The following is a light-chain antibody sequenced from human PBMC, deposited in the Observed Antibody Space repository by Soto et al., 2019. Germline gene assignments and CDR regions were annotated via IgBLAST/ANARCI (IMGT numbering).Light chain of an antibody. CDR3: SSYAGSNNLV. V-gene: IGLV2-8*01. CDR2: EVT. Sequence: QSALTQPPSASGSLGQSVTISCTGTSSDVGSYDYVSWYQQHPGKAPKFIIYEVTKRPSGVPDRFSGSESGDTASLTVSGLQPEDEADYYCSSYAGSNNLVFGGGTKLTVL. J-gene: IGLJ3*02. CDR1: SSDVGSYDY.